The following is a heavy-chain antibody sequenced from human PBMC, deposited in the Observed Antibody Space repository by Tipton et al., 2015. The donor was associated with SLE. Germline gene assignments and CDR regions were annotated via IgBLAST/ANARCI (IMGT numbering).Heavy chain of an antibody. D-gene: IGHD1-1*01. J-gene: IGHJ5*02. V-gene: IGHV4-4*07. Sequence: TLSLTCTVSGGSISSYYWSWIRQPAGKGLEWIGRIYNSGSNNYNPSLKSRVTMSVDTSKNQFSLKLNSVTAADTAVYYCARGQHQLGRFDPWGQGTLVTVSS. CDR1: GGSISSYY. CDR3: ARGQHQLGRFDP. CDR2: IYNSGSN.